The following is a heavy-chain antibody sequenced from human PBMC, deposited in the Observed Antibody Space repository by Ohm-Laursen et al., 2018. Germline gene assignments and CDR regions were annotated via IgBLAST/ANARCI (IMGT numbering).Heavy chain of an antibody. D-gene: IGHD2-15*01. CDR1: GFTFSTYW. Sequence: SLRLSCAASGFTFSTYWMNWIRQAPGKGLEWVSGISGSGDNTYYADSVKGRFTISRDSSENTVYFQMNDLRAEDTALYYCAKARSAVVFAASNHWGQGALVIVSS. CDR3: AKARSAVVFAASNH. V-gene: IGHV3-23*01. J-gene: IGHJ5*02. CDR2: ISGSGDNT.